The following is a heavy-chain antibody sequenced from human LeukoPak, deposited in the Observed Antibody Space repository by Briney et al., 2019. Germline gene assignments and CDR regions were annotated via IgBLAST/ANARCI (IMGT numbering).Heavy chain of an antibody. CDR3: ARHSGDTAPKN. D-gene: IGHD5-18*01. CDR2: IYYSGST. J-gene: IGHJ4*02. CDR1: GVSISSSSYY. V-gene: IGHV4-39*01. Sequence: PSETLSLTCTVSGVSISSSSYYWGWIRQPPGKGLEWIGSIYYSGSTYYNPSLKSRVTISVDTSKNQFSLKLSSVTAADTAVYYCARHSGDTAPKNWGQGTLVTVSS.